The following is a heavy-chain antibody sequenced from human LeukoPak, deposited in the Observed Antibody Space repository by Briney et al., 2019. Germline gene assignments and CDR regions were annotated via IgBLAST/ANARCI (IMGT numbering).Heavy chain of an antibody. V-gene: IGHV3-20*04. CDR3: ARGDVLHAFDI. CDR1: GFTFSSYA. CDR2: INWNGGST. J-gene: IGHJ3*02. D-gene: IGHD3-16*01. Sequence: PGGSLRLSCAASGFTFSSYAMSWVRQAPGKGLEWVSGINWNGGSTGYADSVKGRFTISRDNAKNSLYLQMNSLRAEDTALYYCARGDVLHAFDIWGQGTMVTVSS.